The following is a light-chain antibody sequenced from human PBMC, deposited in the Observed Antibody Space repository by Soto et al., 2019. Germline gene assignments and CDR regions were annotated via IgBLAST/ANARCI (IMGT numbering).Light chain of an antibody. CDR1: SSDVGSDFY. J-gene: IGLJ2*01. CDR2: EVT. V-gene: IGLV2-8*01. CDR3: SIYAGGNSVI. Sequence: QSALTQPPSASGSPGQSVTISCTGTSSDVGSDFYVSWYQQHPGKAPTLMIYEVTKRPSGVPDRFSGSKSGNTASLNVSGLQVEDDADYYCSIYAGGNSVIFGGGTKLTVL.